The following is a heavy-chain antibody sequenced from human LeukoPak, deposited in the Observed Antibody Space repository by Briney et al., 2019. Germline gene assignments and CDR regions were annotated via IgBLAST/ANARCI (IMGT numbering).Heavy chain of an antibody. D-gene: IGHD3-10*01. CDR2: MNPNSGNT. CDR3: ARGRLGSLGY. J-gene: IGHJ4*02. Sequence: GASVKVSCKAARYTFTSYEINWGRQATGQRRGWMGGMNPNSGNTGYAQKLQGRGTVTRNTSIITTYMELSSMRAEDTAVYYCARGRLGSLGYWGQGTLVTVSS. CDR1: RYTFTSYE. V-gene: IGHV1-8*01.